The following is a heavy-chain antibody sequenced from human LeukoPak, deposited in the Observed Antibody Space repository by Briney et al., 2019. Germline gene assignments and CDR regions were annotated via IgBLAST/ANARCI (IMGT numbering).Heavy chain of an antibody. CDR3: PRVSHGYYYDSSGYYFDY. V-gene: IGHV3-7*01. CDR1: GFTFSSYW. Sequence: GGSLRLSCAASGFTFSSYWMSWVRQAPGKGLEWVANIKQDGSEKYYVDSVKGRFTISRDNDKNSLYLQMNSLRAEDTAVYYCPRVSHGYYYDSSGYYFDYWGQGTLVTVSS. J-gene: IGHJ4*02. D-gene: IGHD3-22*01. CDR2: IKQDGSEK.